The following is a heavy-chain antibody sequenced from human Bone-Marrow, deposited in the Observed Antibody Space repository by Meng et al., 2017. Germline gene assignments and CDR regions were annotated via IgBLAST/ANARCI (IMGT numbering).Heavy chain of an antibody. CDR1: GDSVSSNIAA. V-gene: IGHV6-1*01. Sequence: SETLSLTCAISGDSVSSNIAAWNWIRQSPSRGLEWLGRTYYRSKWYNDYAVSVKSRITINPDTSKNQFSLQLNSETPEDTAGDYWARQLELRGSWLDPWGQGNLVT. CDR3: ARQLELRGSWLDP. CDR2: TYYRSKWYN. J-gene: IGHJ5*02. D-gene: IGHD1-7*01.